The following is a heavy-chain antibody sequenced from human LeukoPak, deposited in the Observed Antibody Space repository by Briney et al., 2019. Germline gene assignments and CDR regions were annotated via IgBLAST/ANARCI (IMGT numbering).Heavy chain of an antibody. Sequence: SSETLSLTCAVYGGSFSGYYWSWIRQPPGKGLEWIGEINHSGSTNYNPSLRSRVTISVDTSKNQFSLKLSSVTAADTAVYYCARGRWSGSYSDYWGQGTLVTVSS. CDR3: ARGRWSGSYSDY. CDR2: INHSGST. D-gene: IGHD1-26*01. J-gene: IGHJ4*02. V-gene: IGHV4-34*01. CDR1: GGSFSGYY.